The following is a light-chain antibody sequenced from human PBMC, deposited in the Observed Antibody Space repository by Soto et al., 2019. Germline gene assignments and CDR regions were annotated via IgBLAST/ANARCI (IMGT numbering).Light chain of an antibody. Sequence: QSVLTQPASVSGSPGQSITISCTGTSSDVGGYNYVSWYQQHPGKAPKLMIYAVSHRPSGISSRFSGSKSGNTASLTISGLQAEDEADYYCSSYTTDSTLVFGGGTKLTVL. CDR1: SSDVGGYNY. CDR2: AVS. J-gene: IGLJ3*02. CDR3: SSYTTDSTLV. V-gene: IGLV2-14*01.